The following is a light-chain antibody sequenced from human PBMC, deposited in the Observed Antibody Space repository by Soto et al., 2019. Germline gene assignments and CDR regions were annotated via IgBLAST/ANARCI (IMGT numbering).Light chain of an antibody. CDR2: EVS. Sequence: QSALTQPPSASGSPGQSVTISCTGTSSDVGGYNYVSWYQQHPGKAPKLMIYEVSKQPSGVPDRFSGSKSGNTASLTVSGLQAEDEADYYCSSYAGSNARYVFGTGTKVTVL. V-gene: IGLV2-8*01. CDR1: SSDVGGYNY. CDR3: SSYAGSNARYV. J-gene: IGLJ1*01.